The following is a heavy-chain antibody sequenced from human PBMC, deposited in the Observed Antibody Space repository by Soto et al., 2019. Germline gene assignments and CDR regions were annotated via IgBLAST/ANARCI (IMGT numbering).Heavy chain of an antibody. Sequence: SETLSLTCAVSGGSITNNNWWHWVRQPPGKGLEWIGQIYHSGNTNYNPSLKSRVTISVDKSKNHFSLRLSSVTAADTAVYYCARYSSGSSDPRLDYWGQGTLVTVSS. CDR3: ARYSSGSSDPRLDY. V-gene: IGHV4-4*02. CDR2: IYHSGNT. CDR1: GGSITNNNW. J-gene: IGHJ4*02. D-gene: IGHD6-19*01.